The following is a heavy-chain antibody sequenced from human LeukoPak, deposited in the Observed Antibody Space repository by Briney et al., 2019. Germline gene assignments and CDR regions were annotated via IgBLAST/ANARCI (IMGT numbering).Heavy chain of an antibody. CDR2: IRQDGDTK. Sequence: GGSLRLSCAASGFPFNAYWMTWVRQAPGKGLEWVANIRQDGDTKYYVDSVKGRFTTSRDNAMNSLYLQMNSLRAEDTAIYYCARSLPYGTTWYGRSDFWGQGTLVTVSS. V-gene: IGHV3-7*03. CDR1: GFPFNAYW. CDR3: ARSLPYGTTWYGRSDF. D-gene: IGHD6-13*01. J-gene: IGHJ4*02.